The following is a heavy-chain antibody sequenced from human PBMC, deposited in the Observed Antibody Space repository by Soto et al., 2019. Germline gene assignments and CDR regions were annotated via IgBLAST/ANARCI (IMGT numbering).Heavy chain of an antibody. D-gene: IGHD1-26*01. V-gene: IGHV1-69*13. CDR1: GGTFSSYA. CDR2: ITPIFGTA. J-gene: IGHJ6*02. CDR3: ARGGTTYPGGMDV. Sequence: GASVKVSCKASGGTFSSYAISWVRQAPGQGLEWMGGITPIFGTANYAQKFQGRVTITADESTSTAYMELSSLRSEDTAVYYCARGGTTYPGGMDVWGQGTTVTVSS.